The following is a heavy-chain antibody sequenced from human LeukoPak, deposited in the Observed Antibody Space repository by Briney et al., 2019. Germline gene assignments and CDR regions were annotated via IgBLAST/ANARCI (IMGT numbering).Heavy chain of an antibody. CDR3: ARQAEYYDYVWGSYRYSDY. CDR2: IYYTGAT. D-gene: IGHD3-16*02. CDR1: GGSISTY. V-gene: IGHV4-59*08. J-gene: IGHJ4*02. Sequence: PSETLSLTCTVSGGSISTYWTWIRQPPGKGLEWIGYIYYTGATSYNPSLKSRVIISVDTSKKQFSLKLSSVTAADTAVYYCARQAEYYDYVWGSYRYSDYWGQGTLVTVSS.